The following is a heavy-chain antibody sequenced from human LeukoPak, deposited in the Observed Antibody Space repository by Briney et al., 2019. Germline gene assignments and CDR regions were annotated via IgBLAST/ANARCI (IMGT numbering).Heavy chain of an antibody. D-gene: IGHD1-26*01. CDR2: IAGSDSTT. V-gene: IGHV3-48*03. J-gene: IGHJ4*02. CDR3: ARDVGPTRRFFDY. Sequence: GGSLRLSCAASGFDFGAYEMNWVRQAPGKGLEWVSYIAGSDSTTYYADSVRGRFTISRDNAKNSLYLQMNSLRAEDTAVYYCARDVGPTRRFFDYWGQGTLVTVSS. CDR1: GFDFGAYE.